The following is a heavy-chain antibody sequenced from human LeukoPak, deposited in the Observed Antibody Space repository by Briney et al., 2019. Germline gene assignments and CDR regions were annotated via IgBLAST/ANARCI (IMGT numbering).Heavy chain of an antibody. Sequence: GGSLRLSCAASGFTFSTYGMSWVRQAPGKGLEWVSAISSSSSTYYGDSVKGRFTISRDNSKNTLYLQMNSLRAEDTAVYYCARRYSSGWYEGPSDYWGQGTLVTVSS. D-gene: IGHD6-19*01. CDR2: ISSSSST. CDR3: ARRYSSGWYEGPSDY. CDR1: GFTFSTYG. J-gene: IGHJ4*02. V-gene: IGHV3-23*01.